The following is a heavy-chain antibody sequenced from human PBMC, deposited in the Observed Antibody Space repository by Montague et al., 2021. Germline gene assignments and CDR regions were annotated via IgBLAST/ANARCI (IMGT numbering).Heavy chain of an antibody. CDR3: AKDSGWHWFDP. CDR2: INHSGGF. Sequence: ETLSLTCEVYGGSFIGNSWRWIRQAPGKRPEWIGSINHSGGFEYRPSLKSRATLSVDTSKRQFSLRLRSVSAADTAVYFCAKDSGWHWFDPWGQGTLVTVTS. J-gene: IGHJ5*02. CDR1: GGSFIGNS. D-gene: IGHD6-19*01. V-gene: IGHV4-34*01.